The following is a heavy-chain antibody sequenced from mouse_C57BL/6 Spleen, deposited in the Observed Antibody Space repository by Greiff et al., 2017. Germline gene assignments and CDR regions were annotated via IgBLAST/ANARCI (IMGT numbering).Heavy chain of an antibody. CDR1: GYTFTSYW. V-gene: IGHV1-64*01. Sequence: QVQLQQSGAELVKPGASVKLSCKASGYTFTSYWMHWVKQRPGQGLEWIGMIHPNSGSTNYNEKFKSKATLTVDKSSSTAYMQLSSLTSEDSAVYYCARSYDYDVFAYWGQGTLVTVSA. CDR2: IHPNSGST. D-gene: IGHD2-4*01. J-gene: IGHJ3*01. CDR3: ARSYDYDVFAY.